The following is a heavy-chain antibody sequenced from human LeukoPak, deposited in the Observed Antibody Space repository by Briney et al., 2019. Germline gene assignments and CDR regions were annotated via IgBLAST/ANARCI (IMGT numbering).Heavy chain of an antibody. CDR3: ARALTYYYDSSGDYLYGMDV. CDR1: GFTFSSYS. Sequence: GGSLRLSCAASGFTFSSYSMNWVRQAPGKGLEWVSSISSSSSYIYYADSVKGRFTISRDNAKNSLYLQMNSLRAEDTAVYYCARALTYYYDSSGDYLYGMDVWGQGTTVTVSS. J-gene: IGHJ6*02. V-gene: IGHV3-21*01. CDR2: ISSSSSYI. D-gene: IGHD3-22*01.